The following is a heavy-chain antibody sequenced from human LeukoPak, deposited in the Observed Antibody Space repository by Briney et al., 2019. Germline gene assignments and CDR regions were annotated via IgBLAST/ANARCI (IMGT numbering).Heavy chain of an antibody. V-gene: IGHV3-21*01. D-gene: IGHD6-19*01. J-gene: IGHJ4*02. CDR3: ARAQLIAVAGLYYFDY. Sequence: GGSLRLSCAASGFTFSSYSMNWVRQAPGKGLEWVSSISSSSSYIYYADSVKGRFTISRDNAKNSLYLQMNSLRAEDTAVYYCARAQLIAVAGLYYFDYWGQGTLVTVSS. CDR2: ISSSSSYI. CDR1: GFTFSSYS.